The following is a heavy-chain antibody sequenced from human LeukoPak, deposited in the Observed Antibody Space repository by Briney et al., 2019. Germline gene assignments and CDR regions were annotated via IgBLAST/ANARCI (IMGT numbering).Heavy chain of an antibody. D-gene: IGHD5-24*01. V-gene: IGHV4-34*01. Sequence: SETLSLTCAVYGGSFSGYYWSWIRQPPGKGLEWIGEINHSGSTNYNPSLKSRVTISVDTSKNQFSLKLSSATAADTAVYYCARGQGDGYFDYWGQGTLVTVSS. CDR1: GGSFSGYY. J-gene: IGHJ4*02. CDR2: INHSGST. CDR3: ARGQGDGYFDY.